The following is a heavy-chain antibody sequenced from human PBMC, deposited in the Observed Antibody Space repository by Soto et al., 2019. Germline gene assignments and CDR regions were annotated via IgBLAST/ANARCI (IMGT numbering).Heavy chain of an antibody. V-gene: IGHV4-34*01. D-gene: IGHD6-13*01. J-gene: IGHJ4*02. CDR3: ASYPGYSSSWYIYY. CDR1: GGSFSGYY. Sequence: SETLSLTCAVYGGSFSGYYWSWIRQPPGKGLEWIGEINYSVSTNYNPSLKSRVTISVDTSKNQFSLKLSSVTAADTAVYYCASYPGYSSSWYIYYWGQGTLVTVSS. CDR2: INYSVST.